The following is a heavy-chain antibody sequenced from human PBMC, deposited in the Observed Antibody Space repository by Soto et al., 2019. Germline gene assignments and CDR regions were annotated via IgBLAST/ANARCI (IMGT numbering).Heavy chain of an antibody. CDR2: IIPITGTA. CDR3: ARSQVSSTSLEIYYYYYYGMDV. V-gene: IGHV1-69*01. D-gene: IGHD2-2*01. CDR1: GGTFGSYA. J-gene: IGHJ6*02. Sequence: QVQLVQYGAEVKKPGSSVMVSCKASGGTFGSYAISWVRQAPGQGPEWMGGIIPITGTANYAQKFQGRVTITADESTSTAFMQLSSLRSEDTAVYYCARSQVSSTSLEIYYYYYYGMDVWGQGTTVTVSS.